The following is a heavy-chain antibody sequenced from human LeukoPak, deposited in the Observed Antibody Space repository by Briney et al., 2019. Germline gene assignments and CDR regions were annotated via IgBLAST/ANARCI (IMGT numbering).Heavy chain of an antibody. CDR2: ISYDGSNK. CDR1: GFTFSSYA. Sequence: PGGSLRLSCAASGFTFSSYAMHWVRQAPGKGLEWVAVISYDGSNKYYADSVKGRFTISRDNSKNTLYLQMNSLRAEDTAVYYCARGPILNWNDGYYYYYMDVWGKGTTVTVSS. CDR3: ARGPILNWNDGYYYYYMDV. V-gene: IGHV3-30-3*01. D-gene: IGHD1-20*01. J-gene: IGHJ6*03.